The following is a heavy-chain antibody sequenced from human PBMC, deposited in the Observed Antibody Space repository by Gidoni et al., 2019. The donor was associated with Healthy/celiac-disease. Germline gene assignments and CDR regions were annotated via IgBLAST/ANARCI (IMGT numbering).Heavy chain of an antibody. D-gene: IGHD3-22*01. CDR3: ARGGFSWAYGMDV. V-gene: IGHV3-33*01. CDR2: IWDDGSNK. CDR1: GFPFSSYG. Sequence: QVQPVAPGGGVVQPGRSLRLPCAASGFPFSSYGMHWVRQAPGKGRAGVAVIWDDGSNKYDADYVKGRFTSSRDNSKNTRYLQMNSLRAEDTAVYYCARGGFSWAYGMDVWGQGTTVTVSS. J-gene: IGHJ6*02.